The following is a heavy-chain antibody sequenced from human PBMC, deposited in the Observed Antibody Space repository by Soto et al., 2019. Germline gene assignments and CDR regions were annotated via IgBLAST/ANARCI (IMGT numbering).Heavy chain of an antibody. CDR2: ISYDGSNK. D-gene: IGHD1-26*01. J-gene: IGHJ5*02. V-gene: IGHV3-30*18. Sequence: GGSLRLSCAASGFTFSSYGMHWVRQAPGKGLEWVAVISYDGSNKYYADSVKGRFTISRDNSKNTLYLQMNSLRAEDTAVYYCAKDSVGLSGSNWFDPWGQGTLVTVSS. CDR3: AKDSVGLSGSNWFDP. CDR1: GFTFSSYG.